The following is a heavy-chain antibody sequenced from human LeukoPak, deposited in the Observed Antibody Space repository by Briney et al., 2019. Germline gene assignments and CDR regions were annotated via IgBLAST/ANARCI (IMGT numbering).Heavy chain of an antibody. J-gene: IGHJ4*02. CDR2: IRPNSGGI. D-gene: IGHD5-24*01. V-gene: IGHV1-2*02. CDR3: ARDPVDGYSHYDF. Sequence: GASVKVSCKASGYTLTDHHLIWVRQAPGQGLEWMGWIRPNSGGIKYAQEFQGRVTMTRDTSISTAYMELTRLTSDDTAIYYCARDPVDGYSHYDFWGQGTLVTVSS. CDR1: GYTLTDHH.